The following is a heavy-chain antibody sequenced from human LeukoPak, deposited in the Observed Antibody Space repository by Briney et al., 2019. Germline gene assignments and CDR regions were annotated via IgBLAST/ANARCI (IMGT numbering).Heavy chain of an antibody. Sequence: SETLSLTCTVSGGSISSSSYFWAWIRQPPRTGLEWIESIYYSGSTYCNPSLKSRVTISVDTSKSQLSVKVTSVTAADTAIYYCARLPKSSNSQAFDIWGQGTMVTVSS. V-gene: IGHV4-39*01. D-gene: IGHD6-13*01. CDR2: IYYSGST. J-gene: IGHJ3*02. CDR3: ARLPKSSNSQAFDI. CDR1: GGSISSSSYF.